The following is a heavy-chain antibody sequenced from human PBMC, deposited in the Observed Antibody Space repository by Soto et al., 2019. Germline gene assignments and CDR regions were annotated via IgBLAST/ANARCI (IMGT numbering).Heavy chain of an antibody. Sequence: PSETLSLTCTVSGGSISSYYWSWIRQPPGKGLEWIGYIYYSGSTNYNPSLKSRVTISVDTSKNQFSLKLSSVTAADTAVYYCARVCGVRRGYYYYYMDGWGKGTTVTVSS. D-gene: IGHD2-8*02. CDR3: ARVCGVRRGYYYYYMDG. J-gene: IGHJ6*03. V-gene: IGHV4-59*01. CDR1: GGSISSYY. CDR2: IYYSGST.